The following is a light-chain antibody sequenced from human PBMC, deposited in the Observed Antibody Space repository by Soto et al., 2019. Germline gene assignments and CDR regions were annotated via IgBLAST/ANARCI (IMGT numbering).Light chain of an antibody. CDR2: DAS. V-gene: IGKV3-20*01. CDR3: QQYGSSPPWT. J-gene: IGKJ1*01. Sequence: EIVLTQSPGTLSLSPGAGATLSCRASQSVGSNYLAWYQQKPGQAPRLLIYDASNRATGTPARFSGSGSGTDFTLTISRLEPEGFAVYYCQQYGSSPPWTFGQGTKVDIK. CDR1: QSVGSNY.